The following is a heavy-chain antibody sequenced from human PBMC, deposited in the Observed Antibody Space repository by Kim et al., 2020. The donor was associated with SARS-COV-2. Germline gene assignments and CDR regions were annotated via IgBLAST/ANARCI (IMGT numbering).Heavy chain of an antibody. CDR1: GFTFSSYA. J-gene: IGHJ4*02. V-gene: IGHV3-30*04. CDR3: AREPYGDYGFDY. Sequence: GGSLRLSCAASGFTFSSYAMHWVRQAPGKGLEWVAVISYDGSNKYYADSVKGRFTISRDNSKNTLYLQMNSLRAEDTAVYYCAREPYGDYGFDYWGQGTLVTVSS. CDR2: ISYDGSNK. D-gene: IGHD4-17*01.